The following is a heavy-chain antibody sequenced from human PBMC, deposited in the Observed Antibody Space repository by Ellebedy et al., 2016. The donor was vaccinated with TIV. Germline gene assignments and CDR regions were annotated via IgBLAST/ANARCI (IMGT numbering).Heavy chain of an antibody. CDR1: GFTFSSYA. J-gene: IGHJ4*02. CDR3: AKDWGAEARHGAFFDY. D-gene: IGHD6-13*01. CDR2: ISGSGGST. Sequence: GESLKISXAASGFTFSSYAMSWVRQAPGKGLEWVSAISGSGGSTYYADSVKGRFTISRDNSKNTLYLQMNSLRAEDTAVYYCAKDWGAEARHGAFFDYWGQGTLVTVSS. V-gene: IGHV3-23*01.